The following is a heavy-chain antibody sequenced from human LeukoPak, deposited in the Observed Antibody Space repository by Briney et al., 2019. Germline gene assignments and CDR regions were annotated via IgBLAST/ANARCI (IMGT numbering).Heavy chain of an antibody. D-gene: IGHD3-16*01. CDR3: AIWRDRGWFDP. CDR2: IYYSGST. Sequence: SETLSLTCRVSGGTISSYYWSWIRQPPGKGLEWIGYIYYSGSTNYNPSLKSRVTISVDTSKNQFSLKLNSVTAADTAVYYCAIWRDRGWFDPWGQGTLVTVSS. J-gene: IGHJ5*02. CDR1: GGTISSYY. V-gene: IGHV4-59*08.